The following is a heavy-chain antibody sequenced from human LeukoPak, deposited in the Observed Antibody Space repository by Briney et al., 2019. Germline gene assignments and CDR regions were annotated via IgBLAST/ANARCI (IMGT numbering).Heavy chain of an antibody. D-gene: IGHD5-18*01. V-gene: IGHV3-49*04. CDR2: IRSKLHGGTT. J-gene: IGHJ4*02. Sequence: PGRSLRLSCTASGFTLGDYAMSWVRQAPGKGLEWVGFIRSKLHGGTTECAASVKDRFTISRDDSKNIAYLQMNSLKNEDTAVYYCTRDRGYSYGYGDYWGQGTLVTVSS. CDR3: TRDRGYSYGYGDY. CDR1: GFTLGDYA.